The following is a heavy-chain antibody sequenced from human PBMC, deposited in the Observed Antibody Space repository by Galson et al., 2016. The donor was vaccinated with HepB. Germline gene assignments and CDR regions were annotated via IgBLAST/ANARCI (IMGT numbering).Heavy chain of an antibody. CDR1: GGSFSGHD. CDR2: STHRGSS. J-gene: IGHJ4*02. V-gene: IGHV4-34*01. CDR3: ASIRLNYFGAGSFVSD. Sequence: ETLSPSCAVSGGSFSGHDWGWIRQPPGKGLEWIGESTHRGSSSYNPPFWSRVSISADKSKNPFSLKLTSVTAADTAVYYCASIRLNYFGAGSFVSDWGQGNLVTVSS. D-gene: IGHD3-10*01.